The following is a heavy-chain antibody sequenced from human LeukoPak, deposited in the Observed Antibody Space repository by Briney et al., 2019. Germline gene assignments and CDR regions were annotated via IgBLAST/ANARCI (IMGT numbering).Heavy chain of an antibody. CDR3: ARHQRFLDYFDY. V-gene: IGHV4-61*02. CDR2: IYTSGST. CDR1: GGSISSGSYY. J-gene: IGHJ4*02. D-gene: IGHD1-1*01. Sequence: QVQLQESGPGLVKPSQTLSLTCTVSGGSISSGSYYWSWIRQPAGKGLAWIGRIYTSGSTNYNPSLKSRVTISVDTSKNQFSLKLSSVTAADTAVYYCARHQRFLDYFDYWGQGTLVTVSS.